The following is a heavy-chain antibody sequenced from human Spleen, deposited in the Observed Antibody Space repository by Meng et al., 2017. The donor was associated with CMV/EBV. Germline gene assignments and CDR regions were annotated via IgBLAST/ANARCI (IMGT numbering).Heavy chain of an antibody. CDR2: INPNSGGT. CDR3: ARDRVPAAAQAEFDAFDI. J-gene: IGHJ3*02. CDR1: GYTFTGYY. Sequence: ASVKVSCKASGYTFTGYYMHWVRQAPGQGLEWMGWINPNSGGTNYAQKFQGRVTIIADKSTSTAYMELSSLRSEDTAVYYCARDRVPAAAQAEFDAFDIWGQGTMVTVSS. V-gene: IGHV1-2*02. D-gene: IGHD6-13*01.